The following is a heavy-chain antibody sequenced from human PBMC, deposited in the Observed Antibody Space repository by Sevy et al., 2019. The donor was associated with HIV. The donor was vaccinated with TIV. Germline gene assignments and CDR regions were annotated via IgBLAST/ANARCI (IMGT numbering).Heavy chain of an antibody. CDR2: IYPGDSDT. Sequence: GESLKISCKGSGYTFTNYWIGWVRQMPGKGLEWMGIIYPGDSDTRYSPSFQGQVTISADKSISTAYMQWSSLKASDTAMYYCAGYPIVVGPAAEYYFDYWGQGTLVTVSS. CDR3: AGYPIVVGPAAEYYFDY. CDR1: GYTFTNYW. V-gene: IGHV5-51*01. J-gene: IGHJ4*02. D-gene: IGHD2-2*01.